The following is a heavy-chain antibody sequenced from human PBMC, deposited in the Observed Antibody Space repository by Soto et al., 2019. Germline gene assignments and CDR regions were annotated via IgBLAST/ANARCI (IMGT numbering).Heavy chain of an antibody. V-gene: IGHV3-48*03. Sequence: GGSLRLSCAASGFTFSSYEMNWFRQAPGKGLEWVSYISSSGSTIYYADSVKGRFTISRDNAKNSLYLQMNSLRAEDTAVYYCAGQDSYYDFWSPAYYYGMDIWGQGTTVTVSS. D-gene: IGHD3-3*01. CDR3: AGQDSYYDFWSPAYYYGMDI. CDR2: ISSSGSTI. J-gene: IGHJ6*02. CDR1: GFTFSSYE.